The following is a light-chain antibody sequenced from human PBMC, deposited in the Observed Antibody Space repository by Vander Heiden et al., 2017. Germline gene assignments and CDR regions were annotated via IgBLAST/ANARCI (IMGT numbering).Light chain of an antibody. J-gene: IGKJ3*01. V-gene: IGKV3-11*01. CDR2: DAS. CDR1: HSVSSY. Sequence: EIVLTQSPATLSLSPRERATLSCRASHSVSSYLAGYQQKPGQAPRLLIYDASNRATGIPARFSGSGSGTDFTLTSSSLEPEDFAVYYCQQRSNWPPGVIFGPGTKVDIK. CDR3: QQRSNWPPGVI.